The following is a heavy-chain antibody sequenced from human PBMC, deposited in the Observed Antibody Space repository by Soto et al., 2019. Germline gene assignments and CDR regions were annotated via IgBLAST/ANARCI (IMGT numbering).Heavy chain of an antibody. CDR2: IIPKFGTA. Sequence: QVQLVQSGAEVKKPESSVQVSCKAPGGTFSTYAISWFRHAPGQGLEWMGGIIPKFGTANYAQRFQDRVTITADESTNTVYMELSSLRSEDTAVYFCASGIQLWLRRINNGYSGWGQGTLVTVSS. D-gene: IGHD5-18*01. V-gene: IGHV1-69*12. CDR3: ASGIQLWLRRINNGYSG. CDR1: GGTFSTYA. J-gene: IGHJ4*02.